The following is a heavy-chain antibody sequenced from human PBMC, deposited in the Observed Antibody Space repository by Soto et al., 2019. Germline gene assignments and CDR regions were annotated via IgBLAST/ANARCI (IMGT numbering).Heavy chain of an antibody. D-gene: IGHD2-15*01. CDR3: ARRMQNYYTMGV. Sequence: QVQLQESGPGLVKPSQTLSLTCTVSGGSISSGGYYWSWIRQHPGKGLEWIGYISYRGSAYYSPSLKSRVTISVEPSKNQFSLKVNSVTAADTAVYYWARRMQNYYTMGVWGQGTTVTVSS. V-gene: IGHV4-31*03. J-gene: IGHJ6*02. CDR2: ISYRGSA. CDR1: GGSISSGGYY.